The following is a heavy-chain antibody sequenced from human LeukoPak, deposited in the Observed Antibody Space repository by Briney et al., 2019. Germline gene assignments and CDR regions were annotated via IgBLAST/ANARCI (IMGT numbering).Heavy chain of an antibody. CDR2: IKEDGSRK. CDR3: ARGNIYYYGTDV. Sequence: GGSLRLSCAASGFTFNNYWMSWVRQAPGKGLEWLANIKEDGSRKYHVDSVKGRFTISRDNAKKSLFLQMNSLRAEDTAVYYCARGNIYYYGTDVWGQGTTVTVS. CDR1: GFTFNNYW. J-gene: IGHJ6*02. V-gene: IGHV3-7*01.